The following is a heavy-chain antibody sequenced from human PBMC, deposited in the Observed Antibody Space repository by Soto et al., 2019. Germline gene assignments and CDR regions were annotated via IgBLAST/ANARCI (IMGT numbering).Heavy chain of an antibody. D-gene: IGHD6-19*01. V-gene: IGHV3-23*01. CDR1: GFTFSSYA. CDR3: AKGLFIAVATTEYYFDY. CDR2: ISGSGGST. Sequence: EVQLLESGGGLVQPGGSLRLSCAASGFTFSSYAMSWVRQAPGKGLEWVSAISGSGGSTYYADSVKGRFTISRDNSKNTLYLQMNSLRAEDTAVYYCAKGLFIAVATTEYYFDYWGQGTLVTVSS. J-gene: IGHJ4*02.